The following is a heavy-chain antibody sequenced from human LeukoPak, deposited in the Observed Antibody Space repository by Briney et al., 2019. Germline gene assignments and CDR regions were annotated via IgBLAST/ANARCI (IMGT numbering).Heavy chain of an antibody. V-gene: IGHV1-8*01. CDR1: GYTFTSYD. D-gene: IGHD2-2*01. Sequence: GASVKVSCKASGYTFTSYDINWVRQATGQGLEWMGWMNPNSGNTGYAQKFQGRVTMTRNTSISTAYMELSSLRSEDTAVYYCAIRKYCSSTSCYFDAFDIRGQGTMVTVSS. CDR3: AIRKYCSSTSCYFDAFDI. CDR2: MNPNSGNT. J-gene: IGHJ3*02.